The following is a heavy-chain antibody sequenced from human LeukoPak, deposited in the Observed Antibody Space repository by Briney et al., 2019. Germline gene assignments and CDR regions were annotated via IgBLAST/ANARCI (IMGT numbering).Heavy chain of an antibody. Sequence: SETLSLTCTVSGGSISSYYWSWIRQPPGKGLEWIGYIYYSGSINYNPSLKSRVTISVDTSKNQFSLKLSSVTAADTAVYYCARDSSGSFDYWGQGTLVTVSS. CDR1: GGSISSYY. J-gene: IGHJ4*02. CDR3: ARDSSGSFDY. V-gene: IGHV4-59*01. CDR2: IYYSGSI. D-gene: IGHD6-19*01.